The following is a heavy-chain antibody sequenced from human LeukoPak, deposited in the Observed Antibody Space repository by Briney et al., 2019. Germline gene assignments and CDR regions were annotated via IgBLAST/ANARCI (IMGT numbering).Heavy chain of an antibody. CDR3: ARRSRRDGYNLEFDY. D-gene: IGHD5-24*01. V-gene: IGHV5-51*01. J-gene: IGHJ4*02. CDR1: GYSFTSYW. Sequence: GESLKISCKGSGYSFTSYWIGWVRQMPGKGLEWMGIIYPGDSDTRYSPSFQGQVTISADKSISTAYLQWSSLKASDTAMYYCARRSRRDGYNLEFDYWGQGTLVTVSS. CDR2: IYPGDSDT.